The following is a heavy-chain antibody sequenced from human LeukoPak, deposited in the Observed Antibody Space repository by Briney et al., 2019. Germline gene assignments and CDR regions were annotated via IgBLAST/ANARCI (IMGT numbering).Heavy chain of an antibody. V-gene: IGHV4-34*01. CDR2: INHSGST. Sequence: SETLSLTCAVYGGSFSGYYWSWIRQPPGKGLEWIGEINHSGSTNYNPSLKSRVTISVDTSKNQFSLKLSSVTAADTAVYYCARDNYSYGPPTWGQGTLVTVSS. CDR1: GGSFSGYY. CDR3: ARDNYSYGPPT. D-gene: IGHD5-18*01. J-gene: IGHJ5*02.